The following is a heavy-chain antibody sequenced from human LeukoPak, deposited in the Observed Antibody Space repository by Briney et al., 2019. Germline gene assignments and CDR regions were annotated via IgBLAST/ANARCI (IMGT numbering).Heavy chain of an antibody. J-gene: IGHJ5*02. CDR2: IYTSGST. V-gene: IGHV4-61*02. Sequence: TPSETLSLTCTVSGGSISSGSYYWSWIRQPAGKGLEWIGRIYTSGSTNYYPSLKSRVTISVDTSKNQFSLKLSSVTAADTAVYYCAREIVVVPAPFDPWGQGTLVTVSS. D-gene: IGHD2-2*01. CDR3: AREIVVVPAPFDP. CDR1: GGSISSGSYY.